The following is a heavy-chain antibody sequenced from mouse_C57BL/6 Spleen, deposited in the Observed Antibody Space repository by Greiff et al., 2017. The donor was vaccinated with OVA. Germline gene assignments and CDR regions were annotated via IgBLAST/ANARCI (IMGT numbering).Heavy chain of an antibody. V-gene: IGHV2-4*01. CDR3: AIPGKSVYWYFDV. CDR2: IWSGGST. J-gene: IGHJ1*03. CDR1: GFSLTSYG. D-gene: IGHD1-3*01. Sequence: QVQLKESGPGLVQPSQSLSITCTVSGFSLTSYGVHWVRQPPGKGLEWLGVIWSGGSTDYNAAFISRLSISKDNSKGQVFFKMHSLQADDTAIYDCAIPGKSVYWYFDVWGTGTTVTVSS.